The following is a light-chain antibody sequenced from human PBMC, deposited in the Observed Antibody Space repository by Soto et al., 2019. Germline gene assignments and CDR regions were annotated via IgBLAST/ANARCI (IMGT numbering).Light chain of an antibody. Sequence: DIVLTQSPGTLSRSPGERATLSCRASQNVYNLAWYQQKSGQAPRLLIHGASSRATGFPDRFRGSGSGTDFTLTISRLEPEDFAVYYCQQYDTSPLTFGGGTKVEIK. CDR2: GAS. J-gene: IGKJ4*01. CDR3: QQYDTSPLT. CDR1: QNVYN. V-gene: IGKV3-20*01.